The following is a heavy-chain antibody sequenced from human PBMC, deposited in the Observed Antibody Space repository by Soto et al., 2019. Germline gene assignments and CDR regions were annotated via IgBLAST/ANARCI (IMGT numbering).Heavy chain of an antibody. Sequence: SETLSLTCPVSGGSISSYDLSWIRQPPGKGLEWIGYIYHSGSTNYNPSLKSRVTISVDTSKNQFSLKLSSVTAADTAVYYCARGGYSSSRPMYYWGQGTLVTVSS. CDR2: IYHSGST. D-gene: IGHD6-13*01. CDR3: ARGGYSSSRPMYY. CDR1: GGSISSYD. V-gene: IGHV4-59*12. J-gene: IGHJ4*02.